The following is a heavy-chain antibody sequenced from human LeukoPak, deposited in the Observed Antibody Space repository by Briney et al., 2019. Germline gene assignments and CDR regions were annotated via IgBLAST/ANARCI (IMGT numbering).Heavy chain of an antibody. V-gene: IGHV4-31*03. D-gene: IGHD3-10*01. Sequence: SETLSLTCTVSGGSITSGGHYWSWIRPHPGKGLEWIGYMYFIGSTNYNPSLRSRLTISMDMSANQFSLKLSSVTAADTAVYYCATGGLAQAFDVWGQGTLVTVAS. CDR1: GGSITSGGHY. CDR3: ATGGLAQAFDV. J-gene: IGHJ3*01. CDR2: MYFIGST.